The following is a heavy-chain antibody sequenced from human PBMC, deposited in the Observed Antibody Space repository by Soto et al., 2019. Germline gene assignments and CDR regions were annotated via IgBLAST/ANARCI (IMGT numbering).Heavy chain of an antibody. CDR1: GFSLSTSGVG. CDR2: IYWNDDK. V-gene: IGHV2-5*01. CDR3: AHSQYDSSGPREDWFDP. Sequence: SGPTLVNPTQTLTLTCTFSGFSLSTSGVGVGWIRQPPGKALEWLALIYWNDDKRYSPSLKSRLTITKDTSKNQVVLTMTNMDPVGTATYYCAHSQYDSSGPREDWFDPWGQGTLVTVSS. D-gene: IGHD3-22*01. J-gene: IGHJ5*02.